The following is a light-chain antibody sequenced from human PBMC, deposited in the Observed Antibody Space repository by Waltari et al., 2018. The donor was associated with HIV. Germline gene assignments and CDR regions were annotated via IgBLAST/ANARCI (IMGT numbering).Light chain of an antibody. CDR2: DVN. J-gene: IGLJ2*01. CDR3: SAYAGSNNLVL. CDR1: SSAVGGYKY. Sequence: QSALTQPPSASGSLGQSVTISCTGTSSAVGGYKYVSWYQQYPGEAPKLIIYDVNKRPSGVPDRFSGSKSGNTASLTVSGLQGEDEAQYYCSAYAGSNNLVLFGGGTKLTVL. V-gene: IGLV2-8*01.